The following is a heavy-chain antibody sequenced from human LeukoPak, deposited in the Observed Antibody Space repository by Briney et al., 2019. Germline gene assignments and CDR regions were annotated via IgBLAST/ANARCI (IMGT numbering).Heavy chain of an antibody. CDR2: MNPNSGNT. Sequence: ASVKVSCKASGYTFTSYDINWVRQATGRGLEWMGWMNPNSGNTGYAQKFQGRVTMTRNTSISTAYMELSSLRSEDTAVYYCARGGLTDYGDYWFDPWGQGTLVTVSS. CDR1: GYTFTSYD. J-gene: IGHJ5*02. CDR3: ARGGLTDYGDYWFDP. V-gene: IGHV1-8*01. D-gene: IGHD4-17*01.